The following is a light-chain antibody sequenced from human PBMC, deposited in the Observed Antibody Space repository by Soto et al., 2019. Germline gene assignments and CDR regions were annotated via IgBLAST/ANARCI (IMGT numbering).Light chain of an antibody. CDR1: QSVSSK. V-gene: IGKV3-15*01. J-gene: IGKJ2*01. CDR2: GAS. Sequence: EIVMTQSPGTLSASPGERATLSCRASQSVSSKLAWYQQKPGQAPRLLIYGASTRATGIPARFSGSGSGTEFTLSISSLQSEDFAVYYCQQYNNWPQTFGQGTKLEIK. CDR3: QQYNNWPQT.